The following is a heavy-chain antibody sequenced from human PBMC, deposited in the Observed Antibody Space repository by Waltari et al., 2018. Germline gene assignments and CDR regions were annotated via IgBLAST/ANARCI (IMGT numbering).Heavy chain of an antibody. J-gene: IGHJ3*02. V-gene: IGHV4-4*07. CDR1: GGSISSYY. CDR2: IYTSGST. D-gene: IGHD5-12*01. CDR3: ARRGVEMATTRGAFDI. Sequence: QVQLQESGPGLVKPSETLSLTCTVSGGSISSYYWSWIRQPAGKGLEWIGRIYTSGSTNYHPSLKSRVTMSVDTSKNQFSLKLSSVTAADTAVYYCARRGVEMATTRGAFDIWGQGTMVTVSS.